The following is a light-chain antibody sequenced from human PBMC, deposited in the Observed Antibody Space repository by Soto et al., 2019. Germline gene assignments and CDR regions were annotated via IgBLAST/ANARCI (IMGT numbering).Light chain of an antibody. J-gene: IGKJ1*01. CDR1: QSISSW. CDR2: DAS. Sequence: DIQITQSPSTLSASVLYIVTITFRSSQSISSWLAWYQQKPGKAPKLLIYDASSLESGVPARFSGSGSGTEFTLTISSLQPDDFATYYCQKYNSYSWKFGQGTKVDIK. V-gene: IGKV1-5*01. CDR3: QKYNSYSWK.